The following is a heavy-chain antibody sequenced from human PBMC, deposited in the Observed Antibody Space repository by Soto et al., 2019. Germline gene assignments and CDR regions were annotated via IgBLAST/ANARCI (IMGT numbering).Heavy chain of an antibody. CDR2: INSGGTVA. CDR3: AISTGGFGGLFVVPSDY. Sequence: EVQLLESGGGLVQPGGSLRLSGAAPGFTYESYAMSWFRQAPGKGREWVSGINSGGTVAHYADSVKGRFAISRDNSKNTLSLEMNSLRADDTGLYYCAISTGGFGGLFVVPSDYWGQGTLVTVSS. J-gene: IGHJ4*02. D-gene: IGHD3-16*02. V-gene: IGHV3-23*01. CDR1: GFTYESYA.